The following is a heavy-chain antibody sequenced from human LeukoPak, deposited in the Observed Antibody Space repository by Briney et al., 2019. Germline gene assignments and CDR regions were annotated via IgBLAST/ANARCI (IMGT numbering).Heavy chain of an antibody. CDR1: GFTFSSYW. J-gene: IGHJ4*02. D-gene: IGHD1-26*01. V-gene: IGHV3-7*01. CDR2: IKQDGSEK. Sequence: GGSLRLSCAASGFTFSSYWMSWVRQAPGKGLEWVANIKQDGSEKYVDSVKGRFTISRDNAKNSLYLQMNSLRAEDTAVYYCARGLAKRSYYFDYWGQGTLVTVSS. CDR3: ARGLAKRSYYFDY.